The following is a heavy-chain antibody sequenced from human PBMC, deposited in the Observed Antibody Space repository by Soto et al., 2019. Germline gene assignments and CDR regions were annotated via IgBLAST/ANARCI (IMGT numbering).Heavy chain of an antibody. CDR3: AGPAEIAAAGTYYYYGMDV. D-gene: IGHD6-13*01. CDR1: GYTFTSYY. CDR2: INPSGGST. V-gene: IGHV1-46*01. J-gene: IGHJ6*02. Sequence: QVQLVQSGAEVKKPGASVKVSCKASGYTFTSYYMHWVRQAPGQGLEWMGIINPSGGSTSYAQKFQGRVTMTRDTSTSTVYMELSSLRSEDTALYYCAGPAEIAAAGTYYYYGMDVWGQGTTVTVSS.